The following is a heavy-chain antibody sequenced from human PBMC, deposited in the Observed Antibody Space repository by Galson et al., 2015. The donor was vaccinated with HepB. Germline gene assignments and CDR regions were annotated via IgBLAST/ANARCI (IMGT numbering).Heavy chain of an antibody. J-gene: IGHJ6*02. V-gene: IGHV3-23*01. CDR2: ISGSGGST. CDR3: ANVGDYYGSGSHSALPYYYYYYGMDV. Sequence: SLRLSCAASGFTFSSYAMSWVRQAPGKGLEWVSAISGSGGSTYYADSVKGRFTISRDNSKNTLYLQMNSLRAEDTAVYYCANVGDYYGSGSHSALPYYYYYYGMDVWGQGTTVTVSS. D-gene: IGHD3-10*01. CDR1: GFTFSSYA.